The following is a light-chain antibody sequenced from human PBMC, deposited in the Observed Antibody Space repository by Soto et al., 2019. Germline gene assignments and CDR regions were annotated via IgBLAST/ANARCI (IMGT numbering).Light chain of an antibody. CDR2: GAS. Sequence: EIVMTQSPATLSVSPGERATLSCRASQSVSNNLAWYQKKPGQAPRLLIYGASTRATGIPARFSGSGSGTEFTLTISSLQSEDFAVYYCQQYNNWWTFGQGTRGESK. CDR3: QQYNNWWT. V-gene: IGKV3-15*01. CDR1: QSVSNN. J-gene: IGKJ1*01.